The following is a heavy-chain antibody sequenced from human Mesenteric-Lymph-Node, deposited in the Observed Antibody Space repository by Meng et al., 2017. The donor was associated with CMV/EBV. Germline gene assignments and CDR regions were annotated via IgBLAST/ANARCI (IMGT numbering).Heavy chain of an antibody. J-gene: IGHJ4*02. CDR3: IAGLGYSDYDY. Sequence: GESLKISCAASGFTFGNYGMSWVRQAPGKGLEWVSAISGSGGSTYYADSVKGRFTISRDDSKDMVYLEMNSLKTEDTALYYCIAGLGYSDYDYWGRGTLVTVSS. V-gene: IGHV3-23*01. CDR2: ISGSGGST. D-gene: IGHD3/OR15-3a*01. CDR1: GFTFGNYG.